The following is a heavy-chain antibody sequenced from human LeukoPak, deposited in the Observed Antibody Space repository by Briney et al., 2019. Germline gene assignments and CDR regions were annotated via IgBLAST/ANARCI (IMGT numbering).Heavy chain of an antibody. J-gene: IGHJ4*02. V-gene: IGHV1-2*02. Sequence: ASVKVSCKPSGYTFIRYYMNWVRQAPGQGLEWMGWTNPNSGGTNYAQKFQGRVTMTRDTSISAAYMELSRLRSDDTAVYYCASFYYGIWGQGTLVTVSS. CDR3: ASFYYGI. CDR2: TNPNSGGT. CDR1: GYTFIRYY. D-gene: IGHD2/OR15-2a*01.